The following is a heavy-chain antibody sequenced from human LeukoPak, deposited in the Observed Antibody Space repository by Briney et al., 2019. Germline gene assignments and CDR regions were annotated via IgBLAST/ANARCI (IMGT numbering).Heavy chain of an antibody. J-gene: IGHJ5*02. D-gene: IGHD3-10*01. V-gene: IGHV4-39*01. Sequence: PSETLSLTCTVSGGSINSGSHYWGWIRQPPGKGLEWIGSTLYSESTYYNPSLKSRVTISVDTSKNQFSLKLSSVTAADTAVYYCARHRGNGRPRYYYGSGSYPAEPYNWFDPWGQGTLVTVSS. CDR2: TLYSEST. CDR1: GGSINSGSHY. CDR3: ARHRGNGRPRYYYGSGSYPAEPYNWFDP.